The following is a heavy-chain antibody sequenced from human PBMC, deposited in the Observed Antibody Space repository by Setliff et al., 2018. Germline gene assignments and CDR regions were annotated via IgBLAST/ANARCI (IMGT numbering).Heavy chain of an antibody. CDR3: AKDRGRCMTGCYGVYSYYGVEL. Sequence: VKVSCKTSGYTFTRYGINWVRQAPGQGLEWIGWISTYNGKANYAQKFQGRVTLTTETSTNTAYMELRSLTSDDSANYYCAKDRGRCMTGCYGVYSYYGVELWGQGTTVTVSS. D-gene: IGHD5-18*01. CDR2: ISTYNGKA. V-gene: IGHV1-18*01. CDR1: GYTFTRYG. J-gene: IGHJ6*02.